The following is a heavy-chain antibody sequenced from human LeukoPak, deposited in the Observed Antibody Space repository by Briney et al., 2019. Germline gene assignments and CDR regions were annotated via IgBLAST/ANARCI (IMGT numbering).Heavy chain of an antibody. CDR1: GFTVSSNY. CDR3: AAGPYYYDSSGYYYFTQFDY. V-gene: IGHV3-66*01. CDR2: IYSGGST. Sequence: PGGSLRLSCAASGFTVSSNYMSWVRQAPGEGLEWVSVIYSGGSTYYADSVKGRFTISRDNSKNTLYLQMNSLRAEDTAVYYCAAGPYYYDSSGYYYFTQFDYWGQGTLVTVSS. D-gene: IGHD3-22*01. J-gene: IGHJ4*02.